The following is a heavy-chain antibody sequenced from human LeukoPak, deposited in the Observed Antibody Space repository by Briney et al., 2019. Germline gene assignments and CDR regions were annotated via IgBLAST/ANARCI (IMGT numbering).Heavy chain of an antibody. CDR3: ARARGIAVAGVYYFDY. CDR2: INPNSGGT. Sequence: ASVKVSCKASGYTCTGYYMHWVRQAPGQGLEWMGWINPNSGGTNYAQKFQGRVTMTRDTSISTAYMELSRLRSDDTAVYYCARARGIAVAGVYYFDYWGQGTLVTVSS. J-gene: IGHJ4*02. CDR1: GYTCTGYY. V-gene: IGHV1-2*02. D-gene: IGHD6-19*01.